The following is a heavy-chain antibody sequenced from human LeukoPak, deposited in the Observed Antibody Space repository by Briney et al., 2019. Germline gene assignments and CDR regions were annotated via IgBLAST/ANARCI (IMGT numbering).Heavy chain of an antibody. D-gene: IGHD3-10*01. CDR3: ARVSLVRGAPDYYFDY. Sequence: SETLSLTCTVSGGSISGYYWVWIRQPPGKGLEWIGYIYSSGSTNYNPSLKSRVTMSVDTSKNQFSLKLSSVTAADTAVYYCARVSLVRGAPDYYFDYWGQGTLVTVSS. V-gene: IGHV4-59*12. J-gene: IGHJ4*02. CDR1: GGSISGYY. CDR2: IYSSGST.